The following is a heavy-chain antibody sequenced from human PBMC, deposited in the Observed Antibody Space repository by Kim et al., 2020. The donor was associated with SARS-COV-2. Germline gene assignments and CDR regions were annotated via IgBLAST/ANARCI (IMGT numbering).Heavy chain of an antibody. CDR2: IYYSGST. CDR1: GGSISSYY. D-gene: IGHD5-18*01. Sequence: SETLSLTCTVSGGSISSYYWSWIRQPPGKGLEWIGYIYYSGSTNYNPSLKSRVTISVDTSKNQFSLKLSSVTAADTAVYYCARGGYSYGSYYYYYYGMDV. CDR3: ARGGYSYGSYYYYYYGMDV. V-gene: IGHV4-59*13. J-gene: IGHJ6*01.